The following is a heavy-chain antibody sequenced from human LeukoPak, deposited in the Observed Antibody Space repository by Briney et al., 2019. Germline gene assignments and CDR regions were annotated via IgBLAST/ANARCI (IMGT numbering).Heavy chain of an antibody. V-gene: IGHV3-23*01. CDR2: ISGSGGNT. J-gene: IGHJ4*02. Sequence: PGGSLRLSCAASGFTFSSCAMSWVRQAPGKGLEWVSAISGSGGNTYYADSVKGRFTISRDNSKNTLYLQMNSLRAEDTAVYYCANTRGDTAMNMIFDYWGQGALVTVSS. CDR1: GFTFSSCA. CDR3: ANTRGDTAMNMIFDY. D-gene: IGHD5-18*01.